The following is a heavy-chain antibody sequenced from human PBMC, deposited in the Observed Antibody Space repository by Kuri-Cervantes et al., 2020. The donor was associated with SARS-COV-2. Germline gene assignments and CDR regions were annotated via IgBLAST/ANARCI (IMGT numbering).Heavy chain of an antibody. D-gene: IGHD3-3*01. CDR1: GYTLTELS. Sequence: ASVKVSCKVSGYTLTELSMHWVRQAPGKGLEWMGGFDPEDGETIYAQKFQGRVTMTTDTSTSTAYMELRSLRSDDTAVYCCARVREADYDFWSGYAYWYFDLWGRGTLVTVSS. J-gene: IGHJ2*01. V-gene: IGHV1-24*01. CDR3: ARVREADYDFWSGYAYWYFDL. CDR2: FDPEDGET.